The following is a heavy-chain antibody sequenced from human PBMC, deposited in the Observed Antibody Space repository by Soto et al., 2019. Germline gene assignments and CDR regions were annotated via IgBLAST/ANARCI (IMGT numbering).Heavy chain of an antibody. D-gene: IGHD7-27*01. Sequence: QLQLQESGPGHVKPSETLALTCSVSGASITTSSYYWAWIRQPPGKGLEWVGSIYHSGRTYYNPSLKSRVTLSVDMSDNQFSLRLTSVSAADTAVYYCALLLLGPDYFDFWSPGTLVTVSS. J-gene: IGHJ4*02. V-gene: IGHV4-39*01. CDR1: GASITTSSYY. CDR3: ALLLLGPDYFDF. CDR2: IYHSGRT.